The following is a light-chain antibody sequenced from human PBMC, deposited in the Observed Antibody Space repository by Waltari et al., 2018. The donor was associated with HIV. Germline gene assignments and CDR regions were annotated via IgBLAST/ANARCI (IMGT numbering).Light chain of an antibody. CDR2: SAY. J-gene: IGKJ2*01. CDR1: RNLLYTSDTQSL. V-gene: IGKV4-1*01. Sequence: DGVVTQSPDSVAVSVVNTATPNCRSSRNLLYTSDTQSLLAWYHKSPGQRPRLLFYSAYIREFAVPDLITGDASGTAFTLTISSLQPEDVSTYYCQPDFSVPYTFGQGTTLEI. CDR3: QPDFSVPYT.